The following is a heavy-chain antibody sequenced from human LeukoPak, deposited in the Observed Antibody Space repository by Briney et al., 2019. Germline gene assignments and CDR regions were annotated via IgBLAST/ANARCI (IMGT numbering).Heavy chain of an antibody. J-gene: IGHJ4*02. Sequence: GGSLRLSCAASGFTFSSYSMNWVRQAPGKGLEWVSSISSSSSCIYYADSVKGRFTISRDNSKNTLYLQMNSLRAEDTAVYYCARDRGKGPDYWGQGTLVTVSS. D-gene: IGHD3-10*01. V-gene: IGHV3-21*01. CDR2: ISSSSSCI. CDR3: ARDRGKGPDY. CDR1: GFTFSSYS.